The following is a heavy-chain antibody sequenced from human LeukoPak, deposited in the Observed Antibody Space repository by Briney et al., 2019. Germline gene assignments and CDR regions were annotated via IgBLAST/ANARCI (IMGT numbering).Heavy chain of an antibody. Sequence: GGSLRLSCAASGFTFSSYWMSWVRQAPGKGLEWVANIKQDGSEKYYVDSGKGRFTISRDNAKNSLYLQMNSLRAEDTAVYYCARFDCSGGSCYSRNGMDVWGQGTTVTVSS. CDR2: IKQDGSEK. D-gene: IGHD2-15*01. V-gene: IGHV3-7*01. CDR1: GFTFSSYW. J-gene: IGHJ6*02. CDR3: ARFDCSGGSCYSRNGMDV.